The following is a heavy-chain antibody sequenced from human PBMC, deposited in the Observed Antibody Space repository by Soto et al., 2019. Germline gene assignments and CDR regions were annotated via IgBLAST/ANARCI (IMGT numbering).Heavy chain of an antibody. J-gene: IGHJ5*02. D-gene: IGHD5-18*01. V-gene: IGHV4-59*08. CDR1: GGSISSYY. CDR2: IYYSGST. Sequence: QVQLQESGPGLVKPSETLSLTCSVSGGSISSYYWSWIRQPPGKGLEWIGYIYYSGSTNYNPSLKSRVTISVDTSKNQFSLKLSSVTAADTAVYYCARLGDTPYNWFDPWGQGTLVTVSS. CDR3: ARLGDTPYNWFDP.